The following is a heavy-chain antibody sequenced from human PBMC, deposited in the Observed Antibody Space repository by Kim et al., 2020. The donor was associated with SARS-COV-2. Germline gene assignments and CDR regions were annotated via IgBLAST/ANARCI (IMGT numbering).Heavy chain of an antibody. CDR2: INHSGST. J-gene: IGHJ2*01. CDR1: GGSFSGYY. D-gene: IGHD5-18*01. CDR3: ASGYSYGYGRWYFDL. Sequence: SETLSLTCAVYGGSFSGYYWSWIRQPPGKGLEWIGEINHSGSTNYNPSLKSRVTISVDTSKNQFSLKLSSVTAADTAVYYCASGYSYGYGRWYFDLWGRGTLVTVSS. V-gene: IGHV4-34*01.